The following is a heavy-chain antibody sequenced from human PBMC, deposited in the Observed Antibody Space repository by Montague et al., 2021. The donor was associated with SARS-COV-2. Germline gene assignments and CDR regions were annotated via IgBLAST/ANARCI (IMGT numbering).Heavy chain of an antibody. CDR1: GFTFSTYT. CDR2: ISYDENNE. Sequence: SLRLSCAASGFTFSTYTMHWVRQAPGKGLEWVALISYDENNEYYADSVKGLFTISRDNSKNTLFLQMNSLRAEDTAVYYCARDSLERSSGWYDGFDYWGQGTLLAVSS. CDR3: ARDSLERSSGWYDGFDY. D-gene: IGHD6-19*01. V-gene: IGHV3-30-3*01. J-gene: IGHJ4*02.